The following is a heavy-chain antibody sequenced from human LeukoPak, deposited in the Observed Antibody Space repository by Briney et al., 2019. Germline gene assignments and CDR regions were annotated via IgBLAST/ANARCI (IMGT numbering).Heavy chain of an antibody. V-gene: IGHV3-23*01. J-gene: IGHJ4*02. D-gene: IGHD3-3*01. CDR3: AKDYDFWSGYYTSRY. Sequence: GGSLRLSCVASEFTFSNYAMSWVRQAPGKGLEWVSAISGNGDTIYYADSVKGRFTISRDNSKNTLYLQMNSLRAEDTAVYYCAKDYDFWSGYYTSRYWGQGTLVTVSS. CDR2: ISGNGDTI. CDR1: EFTFSNYA.